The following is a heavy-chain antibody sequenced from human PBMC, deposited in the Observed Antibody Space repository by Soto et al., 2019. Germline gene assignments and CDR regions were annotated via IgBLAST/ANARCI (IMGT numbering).Heavy chain of an antibody. J-gene: IGHJ4*02. V-gene: IGHV1-3*01. CDR2: INAGNGNT. CDR3: ARSAPPIDY. Sequence: ASVKVSCKASGYIFTSYVMEWVRRAPGQRLEWMGWINAGNGNTKYSQKFQGRVTITRDTSANTAYMELSSLRSEDTAVYYCARSAPPIDYWGQGTLVTVPQ. CDR1: GYIFTSYV.